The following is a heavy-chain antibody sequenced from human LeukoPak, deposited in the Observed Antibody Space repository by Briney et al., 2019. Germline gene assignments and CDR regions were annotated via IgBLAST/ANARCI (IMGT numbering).Heavy chain of an antibody. CDR1: GYTFTDHY. V-gene: IGHV1-2*02. Sequence: GASVKVSCKASGYTFTDHYMHWVRQAPEQGLEWMGWINPSTGGTNYAQRFQGRVTMTRDTSISTAYMELSRLTSDDTAVYFCARDGKWNYHDFDPWGQGTLVTVSS. CDR3: ARDGKWNYHDFDP. D-gene: IGHD1-7*01. CDR2: INPSTGGT. J-gene: IGHJ5*02.